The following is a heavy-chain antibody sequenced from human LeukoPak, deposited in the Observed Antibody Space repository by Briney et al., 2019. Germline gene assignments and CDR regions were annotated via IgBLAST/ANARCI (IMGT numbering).Heavy chain of an antibody. CDR1: GFTFSDYY. V-gene: IGHV3-11*06. Sequence: GGSLRLSCAASGFTFSDYYMSWIRQAPGRGLEWVSYISSSSSYTNYADSVKGRFSISRDNAKNSLYLQMNSLRAEDTAVYYCARSGYDILTGYYNYWGQGTLVTVSS. D-gene: IGHD3-9*01. J-gene: IGHJ4*02. CDR2: ISSSSSYT. CDR3: ARSGYDILTGYYNY.